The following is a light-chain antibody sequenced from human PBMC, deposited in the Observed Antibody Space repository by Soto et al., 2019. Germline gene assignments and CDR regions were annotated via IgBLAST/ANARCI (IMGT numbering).Light chain of an antibody. Sequence: QSVLTQPASVSGSPGQSITISCTGTSSEVGSFNLFSWYQQHPCKAPILMIYEVSKLPSGVSNRFSGSKSGNTASLTISGLQAEDEADYYCCSYAGSSTFAYVFGTGTKVTVL. V-gene: IGLV2-23*02. CDR3: CSYAGSSTFAYV. CDR2: EVS. CDR1: SSEVGSFNL. J-gene: IGLJ1*01.